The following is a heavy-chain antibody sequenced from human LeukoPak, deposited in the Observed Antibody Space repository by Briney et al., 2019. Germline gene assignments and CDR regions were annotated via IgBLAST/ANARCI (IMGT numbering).Heavy chain of an antibody. J-gene: IGHJ3*02. CDR1: GYTFTTHG. V-gene: IGHV1-18*01. Sequence: ASVKVSCKASGYTFTTHGINWVRQAPGQGLEWMGWISSYNGDTNYAQKLQGRVTMTTDTSTSTAYMELRSLRSDDTAVYYCARSLRFHAFDIWGQGTMVTVSS. CDR3: ARSLRFHAFDI. CDR2: ISSYNGDT. D-gene: IGHD3-3*01.